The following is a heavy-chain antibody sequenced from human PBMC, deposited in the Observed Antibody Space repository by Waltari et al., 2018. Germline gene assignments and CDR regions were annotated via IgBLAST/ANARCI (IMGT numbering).Heavy chain of an antibody. J-gene: IGHJ4*02. D-gene: IGHD5-12*01. CDR3: TRGGVGYGNFEY. V-gene: IGHV3-74*01. CDR2: IYTGARDT. CDR1: GFAFSSYW. Sequence: EVQLVESGGDLVQPGGSLRLSCAASGFAFSSYWMHWVRQTPGKGLGWVSRIYTGARDTYYADSVKGRFTISRDNAKNTLYLQMNSLRVEDTAVYYCTRGGVGYGNFEYWGLGTLVTVSS.